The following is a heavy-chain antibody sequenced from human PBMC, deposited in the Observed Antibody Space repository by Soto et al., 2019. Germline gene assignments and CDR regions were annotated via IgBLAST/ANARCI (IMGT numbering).Heavy chain of an antibody. CDR3: AILAPARGGDCYLGFCAFDI. V-gene: IGHV4-34*01. CDR1: GGSFSGYY. Sequence: QVQLQQWGAGLLKPSETLSLTCAVYGGSFSGYYWSWIRQPPGKGLEWIGEINHSGSTNYNPSLKSRVTISVDTSKNQFSLKLSSVTAADTAVYYCAILAPARGGDCYLGFCAFDIWGQGTMVTVSS. CDR2: INHSGST. D-gene: IGHD2-21*02. J-gene: IGHJ3*02.